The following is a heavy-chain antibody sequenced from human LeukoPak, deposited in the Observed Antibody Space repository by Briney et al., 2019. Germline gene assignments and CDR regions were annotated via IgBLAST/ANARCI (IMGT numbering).Heavy chain of an antibody. Sequence: GGSLRLSCAASGFTFSSYGMHWVRQAPGKGLEWVGRIKSKIHGGTIDYAAPVKGRFTISRDDSENTVYLQMSSLRTEDTAMYYCTTSLVPGIDYWGQGIQVTVSS. V-gene: IGHV3-15*01. CDR2: IKSKIHGGTI. J-gene: IGHJ4*02. CDR1: GFTFSSYG. CDR3: TTSLVPGIDY. D-gene: IGHD6-19*01.